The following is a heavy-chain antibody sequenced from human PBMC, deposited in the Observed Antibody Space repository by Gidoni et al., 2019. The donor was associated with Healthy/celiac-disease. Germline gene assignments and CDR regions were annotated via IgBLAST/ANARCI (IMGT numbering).Heavy chain of an antibody. CDR1: GFTFSSCA. J-gene: IGHJ4*02. V-gene: IGHV3-23*01. Sequence: EVQLLESGGGLVQPGGSLRLSCAASGFTFSSCAMRWVRQAPGKGLEWVSAISGGGGSTYYADSVKGRFTISRDNSKNTLYLQMNSLRAEDTAVYYCAKDSYDYCSSTSCYTGYFDYWGQGTLVTVSS. D-gene: IGHD2-2*02. CDR3: AKDSYDYCSSTSCYTGYFDY. CDR2: ISGGGGST.